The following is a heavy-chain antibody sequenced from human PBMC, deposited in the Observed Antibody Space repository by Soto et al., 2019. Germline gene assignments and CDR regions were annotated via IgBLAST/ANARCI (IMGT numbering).Heavy chain of an antibody. V-gene: IGHV4-39*01. Sequence: SETLSLTCTVSVGSISSGSYYSRWIPQPPGKGLEWIASIYYSGSTYYNPSLKSRVTIFVDTSKNQFSLKLSSVTAADTALYYCARQGYYGSGSYYKFRWFDPWGQGTLVT. CDR1: VGSISSGSYY. J-gene: IGHJ5*02. CDR2: IYYSGST. D-gene: IGHD3-10*01. CDR3: ARQGYYGSGSYYKFRWFDP.